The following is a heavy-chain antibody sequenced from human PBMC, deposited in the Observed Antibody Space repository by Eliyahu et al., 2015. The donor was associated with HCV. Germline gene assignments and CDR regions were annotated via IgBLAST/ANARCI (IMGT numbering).Heavy chain of an antibody. V-gene: IGHV3-43*01. CDR3: ATGVGNGHLLDN. CDR2: LRWDGSTT. D-gene: IGHD7-27*01. J-gene: IGHJ4*02. Sequence: EVQLVESGGVVVQPGGSLRLSXAASGFPFDDYXMHWVRQAPGKGLEWVSLLRWDGSTTYYADSVKGRFNISRDNSKNSLYLQMNSLRTEDTALYFCATGVGNGHLLDNWGQGTLVTVSS. CDR1: GFPFDDYX.